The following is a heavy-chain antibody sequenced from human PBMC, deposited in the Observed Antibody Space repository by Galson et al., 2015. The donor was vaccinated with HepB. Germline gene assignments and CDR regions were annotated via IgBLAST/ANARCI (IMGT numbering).Heavy chain of an antibody. CDR1: GFTFSSYG. D-gene: IGHD1-26*01. V-gene: IGHV3-30*18. CDR2: ISYDGSNK. Sequence: SLRLSCAASGFTFSSYGMHWVRQAPGKGLEWVAVISYDGSNKYYADSVKGRFTISRDNSKNTLYLQMNSLRAEDTAVYYCAKGWELLGFDYWGQGTLVTVSS. J-gene: IGHJ4*02. CDR3: AKGWELLGFDY.